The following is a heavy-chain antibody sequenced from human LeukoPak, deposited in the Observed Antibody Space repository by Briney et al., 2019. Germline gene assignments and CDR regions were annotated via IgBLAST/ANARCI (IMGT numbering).Heavy chain of an antibody. CDR1: GYTFTSYG. Sequence: ASVKVSCKASGYTFTSYGISWVRQAPGQGLEWMGWISAYNGNTNYAQKLQGRVTMTTDTSTSTAYMELRSLRSDDTAVYYCARGPIIDIVIIPAADDYYYMDVWGKGTTVTVSS. D-gene: IGHD2-2*01. J-gene: IGHJ6*03. CDR2: ISAYNGNT. V-gene: IGHV1-18*01. CDR3: ARGPIIDIVIIPAADDYYYMDV.